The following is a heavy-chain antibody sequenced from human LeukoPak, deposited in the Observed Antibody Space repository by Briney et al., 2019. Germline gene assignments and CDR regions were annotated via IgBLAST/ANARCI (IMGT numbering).Heavy chain of an antibody. CDR1: GYTFTSYD. Sequence: ASVKVSCKASGYTFTSYDINWVRQATGQGLEWMGWMNPNSGNTGYAQKFQGRDTMTRNTSISTAYMELSSLRSEDTAVYYCARDYGSGSSYDYWGQGTLVTVSS. J-gene: IGHJ4*02. V-gene: IGHV1-8*01. CDR3: ARDYGSGSSYDY. D-gene: IGHD3-10*01. CDR2: MNPNSGNT.